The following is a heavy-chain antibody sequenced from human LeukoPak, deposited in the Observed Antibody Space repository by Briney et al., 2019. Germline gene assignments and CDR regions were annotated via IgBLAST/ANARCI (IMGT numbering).Heavy chain of an antibody. CDR2: ISSSGVST. J-gene: IGHJ4*02. V-gene: IGHV3-23*01. Sequence: GGSLRLSCAASGFTFSSYGMSWVRQAPGKGLEWVSAISSSGVSTYYADSVKGRFTISRDNSKNTLYLQMNSLRAEDTAVYYCANSYSGSYYTWDYWGQGTLVTVSS. CDR1: GFTFSSYG. CDR3: ANSYSGSYYTWDY. D-gene: IGHD1-26*01.